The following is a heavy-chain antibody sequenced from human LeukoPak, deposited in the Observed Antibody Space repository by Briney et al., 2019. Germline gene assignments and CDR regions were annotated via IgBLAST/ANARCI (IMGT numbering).Heavy chain of an antibody. V-gene: IGHV3-48*02. CDR3: ARDTSYSFDY. CDR1: GFTFSSYS. CDR2: INTNSGTI. D-gene: IGHD2/OR15-2a*01. Sequence: GGSLRLSCAASGFTFSSYSMNWVRRAPGKGLEWVSYINTNSGTITYADSVKGRFTISKDNARNSLYLQLNSLRDEDTAVYYCARDTSYSFDYWGQGTLVTVSS. J-gene: IGHJ4*02.